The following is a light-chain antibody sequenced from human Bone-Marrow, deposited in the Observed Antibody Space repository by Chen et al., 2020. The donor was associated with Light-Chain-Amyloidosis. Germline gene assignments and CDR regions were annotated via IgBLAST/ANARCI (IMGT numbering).Light chain of an antibody. V-gene: IGLV1-40*01. Sequence: QSVLTQPPSVSWAPRPGVTISCTVSRSNIGAGYDVQWYQQLPGTAPKLLIYDSRNRPSGVPARFSGSKSGTSASLAITGLQAEDEADYYCQSYDYSLSGSYVFGTGTKVTVL. CDR1: RSNIGAGYD. CDR2: DSR. CDR3: QSYDYSLSGSYV. J-gene: IGLJ1*01.